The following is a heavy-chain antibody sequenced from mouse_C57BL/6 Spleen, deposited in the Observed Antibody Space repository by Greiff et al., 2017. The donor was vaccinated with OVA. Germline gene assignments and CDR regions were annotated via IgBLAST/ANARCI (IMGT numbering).Heavy chain of an antibody. CDR3: AKRDHGRGEFAD. CDR1: GFSFTSYG. D-gene: IGHD1-1*01. CDR2: IWGGGST. J-gene: IGHJ3*01. Sequence: VQLQQSGPGLVAPSQSLSITCTVSGFSFTSYGVDWVRQPPGQGLEWLGVIWGGGSTNYNSALMSRLSISKDNSESQVFLKMSRLPTEDTAMYYCAKRDHGRGEFADWGQGTLVTVSA. V-gene: IGHV2-9*01.